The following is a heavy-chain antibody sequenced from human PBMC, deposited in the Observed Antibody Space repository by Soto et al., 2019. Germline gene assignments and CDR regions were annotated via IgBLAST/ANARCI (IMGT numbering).Heavy chain of an antibody. CDR2: IYPGDSDT. CDR1: GYSFTNSW. CDR3: ALSQRFLEWLSDLGDYNYSYMDV. J-gene: IGHJ6*03. Sequence: GESLKISCTGSGYSFTNSWIGWVRQMPGRGLEWMGIIYPGDSDTRYSPSFQGQVTISVDKSISTAYLQWNSLKASDTATYYCALSQRFLEWLSDLGDYNYSYMDVWGEGTTVTVSS. V-gene: IGHV5-51*01. D-gene: IGHD3-3*01.